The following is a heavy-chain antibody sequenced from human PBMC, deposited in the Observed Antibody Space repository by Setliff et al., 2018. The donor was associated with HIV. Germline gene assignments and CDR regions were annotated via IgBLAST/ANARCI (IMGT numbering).Heavy chain of an antibody. D-gene: IGHD4-17*01. CDR2: VYNSGGT. CDR3: AKGAGFYGDYTFDH. J-gene: IGHJ4*02. Sequence: SDTLSLTCTVSGGSISSQYWSWIRQTPGKGLESIGYVYNSGGTNYNPSLQSRVTISMVASRNQFSLKVTSVTAADTAVYYCAKGAGFYGDYTFDHWGQGRQVTVSS. CDR1: GGSISSQY. V-gene: IGHV4-59*07.